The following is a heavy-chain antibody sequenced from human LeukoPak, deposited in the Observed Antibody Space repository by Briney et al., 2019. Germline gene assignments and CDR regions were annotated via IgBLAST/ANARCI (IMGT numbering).Heavy chain of an antibody. CDR3: ARPYSTGWPYSFEY. CDR2: IYPGDSET. CDR1: GYSFTNYW. Sequence: GESLKISCKVSGYSFTNYWIGWVRQMPGKGLEWMGVIYPGDSETRYGPSLQGQVTISADKSLNTAYLQWSSLKASDTAMYFCARPYSTGWPYSFEYWGQGTLVTVSS. D-gene: IGHD6-19*01. V-gene: IGHV5-51*01. J-gene: IGHJ4*02.